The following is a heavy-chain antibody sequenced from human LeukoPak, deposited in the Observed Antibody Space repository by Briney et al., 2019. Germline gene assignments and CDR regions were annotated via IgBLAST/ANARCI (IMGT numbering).Heavy chain of an antibody. D-gene: IGHD3-10*02. J-gene: IGHJ3*02. Sequence: SETLSLTCTVSGGSFNSYYWSWIRQPPGKGLEWIAYIYYSGNTKHNPSLKSRVTISVDPSKNQFSLKLSSVTAADSAVYYSARDFKYYYDRGTSAFDIWGQGKLVTVSS. CDR1: GGSFNSYY. V-gene: IGHV4-59*01. CDR3: ARDFKYYYDRGTSAFDI. CDR2: IYYSGNT.